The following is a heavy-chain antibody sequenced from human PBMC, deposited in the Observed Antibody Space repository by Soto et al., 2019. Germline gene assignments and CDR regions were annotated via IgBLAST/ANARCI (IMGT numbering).Heavy chain of an antibody. J-gene: IGHJ4*02. CDR3: ARGVYCSGGSCYGLFDY. CDR2: IYYSGST. CDR1: GGSISSYY. V-gene: IGHV4-59*01. Sequence: QVQLQESGPGLVKPSETLSLTCTVSGGSISSYYWSWIRQPPGKGLEWIGYIYYSGSTNYNPSLKSRVTISVDTSKNQFSLKLSSVTAADTAVYYCARGVYCSGGSCYGLFDYWGQGTLVTVSS. D-gene: IGHD2-15*01.